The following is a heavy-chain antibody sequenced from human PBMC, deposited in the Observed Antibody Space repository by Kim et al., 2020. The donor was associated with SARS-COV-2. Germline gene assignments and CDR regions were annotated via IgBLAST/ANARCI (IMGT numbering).Heavy chain of an antibody. CDR1: GFTFGIYA. CDR2: ISGSGGST. D-gene: IGHD3-9*01. J-gene: IGHJ3*02. Sequence: GGSLRLSCAASGFTFGIYAMSWVRQAPGKGLEWVSAISGSGGSTYYADSVKGRFTISRDNSKNTLYPQMNSLRAEDTAVYYCAKDRVLRYFDWQPDDAFDIWGQGTMVTVSS. CDR3: AKDRVLRYFDWQPDDAFDI. V-gene: IGHV3-23*01.